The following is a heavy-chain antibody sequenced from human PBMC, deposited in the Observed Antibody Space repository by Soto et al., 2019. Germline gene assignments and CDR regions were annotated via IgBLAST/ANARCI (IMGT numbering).Heavy chain of an antibody. CDR3: ATATTSYCGGDPRCEYYYYGMDV. D-gene: IGHD2-21*02. J-gene: IGHJ6*02. V-gene: IGHV1-24*01. CDR2: FDPEDGET. Sequence: GASVKVSCTDSGYTITELSMHWVRQAPGKGLEWMGGFDPEDGETIYAQKFQGRVTMTEDTSTDTAYMELSSLRSEDTAVYYCATATTSYCGGDPRCEYYYYGMDVWGQGTTVTVSS. CDR1: GYTITELS.